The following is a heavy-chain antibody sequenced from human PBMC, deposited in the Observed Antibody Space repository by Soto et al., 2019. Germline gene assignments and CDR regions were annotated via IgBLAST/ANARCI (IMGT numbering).Heavy chain of an antibody. V-gene: IGHV4-4*07. CDR2: VYSSGTT. CDR3: ARDIGSYAYGEGY. Sequence: SETLSLTCSVSGGSINSYWWGWIRQPAGKGLEWIGRVYSSGTTDYNPSLNSRATLSVETSKNQFSLKLSSVTAADTAVYYCARDIGSYAYGEGYWGQGIQVTVSS. J-gene: IGHJ4*02. CDR1: GGSINSYW. D-gene: IGHD3-10*01.